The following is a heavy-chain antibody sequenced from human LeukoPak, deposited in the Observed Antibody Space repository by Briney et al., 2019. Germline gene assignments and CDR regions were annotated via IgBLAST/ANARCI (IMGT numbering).Heavy chain of an antibody. CDR2: IRGSGIRT. V-gene: IGHV3-23*01. CDR3: ARGRPDYYDSSGYYLRGYFDP. Sequence: GALRLSCAASGFTFSSYGMSWVRQAPGKGLEWVSAIRGSGIRTYYADSVNGRFTTSRDNSKNTLYLQMNSLRAEDTAVYYCARGRPDYYDSSGYYLRGYFDPWGQGTLVTVSS. J-gene: IGHJ4*02. D-gene: IGHD3-22*01. CDR1: GFTFSSYG.